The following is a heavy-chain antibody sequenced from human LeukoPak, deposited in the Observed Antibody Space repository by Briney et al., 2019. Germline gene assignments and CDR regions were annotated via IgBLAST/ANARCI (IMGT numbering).Heavy chain of an antibody. CDR2: IIPIFGTA. CDR3: ARSYDSSGYYPKPSTAFDP. CDR1: GGTFSSYA. J-gene: IGHJ5*02. V-gene: IGHV1-69*05. D-gene: IGHD3-22*01. Sequence: SVKVSCKASGGTFSSYAISWVRQAPGQGLEWMGGIIPIFGTANYAQKFQGRVTITTDESTSTAYMELSSLRSEDTAVYYCARSYDSSGYYPKPSTAFDPWGQGTLVTVSS.